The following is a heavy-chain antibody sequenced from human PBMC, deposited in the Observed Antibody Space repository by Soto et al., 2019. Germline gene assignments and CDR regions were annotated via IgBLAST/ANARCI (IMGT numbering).Heavy chain of an antibody. Sequence: SETLSLTCTVSVGSISSYYWSWIRQPPGKGLEWIGYIYYSGSTNYNPSLKSRVTISVDTSKNQFSLKLSSVTAADTAVYYCARFPRGYSYGHFDYWGQGTLVTVS. J-gene: IGHJ4*02. V-gene: IGHV4-59*01. D-gene: IGHD5-18*01. CDR1: VGSISSYY. CDR3: ARFPRGYSYGHFDY. CDR2: IYYSGST.